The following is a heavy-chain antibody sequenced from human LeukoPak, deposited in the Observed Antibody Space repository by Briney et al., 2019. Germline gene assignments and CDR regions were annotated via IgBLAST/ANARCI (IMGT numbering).Heavy chain of an antibody. CDR1: GGTFSNYA. J-gene: IGHJ6*02. CDR2: IIPIFRTS. D-gene: IGHD3-22*01. Sequence: ASMKVSCKASGGTFSNYAISWVRQAPGQGLEWMGGIIPIFRTSNFAQKFQGRVTITADGSTSTGYMELSGLRSEDTAVYYCARGNYYDSAPYGMEVWGQGTTVTVSS. CDR3: ARGNYYDSAPYGMEV. V-gene: IGHV1-69*13.